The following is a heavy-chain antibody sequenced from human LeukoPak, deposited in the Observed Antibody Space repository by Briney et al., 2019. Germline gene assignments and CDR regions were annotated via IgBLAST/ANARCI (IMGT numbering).Heavy chain of an antibody. CDR3: AREGSDWNYYYYLDV. CDR2: ISSSGSTI. D-gene: IGHD6-19*01. J-gene: IGHJ6*03. CDR1: GFTFSSYS. V-gene: IGHV3-48*04. Sequence: PGGSLRLSCAASGFTFSSYSMNWVRQAPGKGLEWVSYISSSGSTIYYADSVKGRFTISRDNAKNSLYLQMNSLRAEDTAVYYCAREGSDWNYYYYLDVWGKGTTVTISS.